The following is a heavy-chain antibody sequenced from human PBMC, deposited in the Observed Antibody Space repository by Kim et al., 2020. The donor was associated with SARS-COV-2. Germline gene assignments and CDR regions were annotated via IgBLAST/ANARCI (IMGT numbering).Heavy chain of an antibody. Sequence: ASVKVSCKASGYTFTSYDINWVRQATGQGLEWMGWMNPNSGNTGYAQKFQGRVTMTRNTSISTAYMELSSLRSEDTAVYYCARTYGDPDYYYYGMDVWGQGTTVTVAS. CDR2: MNPNSGNT. D-gene: IGHD4-17*01. J-gene: IGHJ6*02. V-gene: IGHV1-8*01. CDR1: GYTFTSYD. CDR3: ARTYGDPDYYYYGMDV.